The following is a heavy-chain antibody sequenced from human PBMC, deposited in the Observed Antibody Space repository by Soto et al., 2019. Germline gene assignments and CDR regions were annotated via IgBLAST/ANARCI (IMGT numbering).Heavy chain of an antibody. D-gene: IGHD4-4*01. J-gene: IGHJ6*02. V-gene: IGHV4-31*03. CDR1: GGSISSGGYY. Sequence: SETLSLTCTVSGGSISSGGYYWSWIRQHPGKGLEWIGYIYYSGSTYYNPSLKSRVTISVDTSKNQFSLKLSSVTAADTAVYYCARGQVYSNYIYYYYYGMDVWGQGTTVTVSS. CDR2: IYYSGST. CDR3: ARGQVYSNYIYYYYYGMDV.